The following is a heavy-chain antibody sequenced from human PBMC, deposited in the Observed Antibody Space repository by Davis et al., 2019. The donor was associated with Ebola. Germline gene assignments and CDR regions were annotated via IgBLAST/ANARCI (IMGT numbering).Heavy chain of an antibody. J-gene: IGHJ5*02. V-gene: IGHV1-2*04. Sequence: ASVKVSCKASGYTFTGYYMHWVRQAPGQGLEWMGWINPNSGGTNYAQKFQGWVTMTRDTSISTAYMELSRLRSDDTAVYYCARETRGATYWFDPWGQGTLVTVSS. CDR1: GYTFTGYY. CDR3: ARETRGATYWFDP. D-gene: IGHD5-12*01. CDR2: INPNSGGT.